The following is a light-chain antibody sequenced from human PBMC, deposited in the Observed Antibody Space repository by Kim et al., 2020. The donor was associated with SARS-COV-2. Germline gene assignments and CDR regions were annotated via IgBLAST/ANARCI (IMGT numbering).Light chain of an antibody. CDR2: GAS. J-gene: IGKJ1*01. CDR3: QKYNSAPRT. Sequence: ASVGERITITCRASQGISEYLAWYQQRPGKVPKLLIYGASVLQSGAPSRFSGSGSGTVFTLTISRLQHEDVGTYYCQKYNSAPRTFGQGTKVDIK. CDR1: QGISEY. V-gene: IGKV1-27*01.